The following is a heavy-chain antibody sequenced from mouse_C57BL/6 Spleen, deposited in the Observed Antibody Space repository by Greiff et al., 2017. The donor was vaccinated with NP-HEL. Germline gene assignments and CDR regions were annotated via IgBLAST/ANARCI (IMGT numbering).Heavy chain of an antibody. D-gene: IGHD1-1*01. J-gene: IGHJ3*01. CDR2: INPNNGGT. V-gene: IGHV1-22*01. CDR1: GYTFTDYN. CDR3: ARNYGNKAWFAY. Sequence: VQLKESGPELVKPGASVKMSCKASGYTFTDYNMHWVKQSHGKSLEWIGYINPNNGGTSYNQKFKGKATLTVNKSSSTAYMELRSLTSEDSAVYYCARNYGNKAWFAYWGQGTLVTVSA.